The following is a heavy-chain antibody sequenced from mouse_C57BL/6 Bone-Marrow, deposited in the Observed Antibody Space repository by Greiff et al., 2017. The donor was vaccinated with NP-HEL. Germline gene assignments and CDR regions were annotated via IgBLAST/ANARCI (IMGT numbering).Heavy chain of an antibody. Sequence: QVQLQQPGAELVRPGTSVKLSCKASGYTFTSYWMHWVKQRPGQGLEWIGVIDPSDSYTNYNQKFKGKATLTVDTSSSPAYMQLSSLTSEDSAVYYCARWGDYDGWYFDVGGRGNTVTVTS. D-gene: IGHD2-4*01. CDR3: ARWGDYDGWYFDV. CDR2: IDPSDSYT. CDR1: GYTFTSYW. V-gene: IGHV1-59*01. J-gene: IGHJ1*03.